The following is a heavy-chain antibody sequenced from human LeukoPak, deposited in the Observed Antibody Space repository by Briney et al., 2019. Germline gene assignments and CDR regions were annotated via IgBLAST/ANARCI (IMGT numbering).Heavy chain of an antibody. D-gene: IGHD6-13*01. Sequence: SVKVSCKCSGGTFSSYAISWVRQGPAQGLELMGGSIPIFGTANYAQKFQGRVTITADESTSTPYMELSSLRSEGTAVYYCARGAGYSSSWYVYYFDYWGQGTLVTVSS. V-gene: IGHV1-69*13. J-gene: IGHJ4*02. CDR1: GGTFSSYA. CDR3: ARGAGYSSSWYVYYFDY. CDR2: SIPIFGTA.